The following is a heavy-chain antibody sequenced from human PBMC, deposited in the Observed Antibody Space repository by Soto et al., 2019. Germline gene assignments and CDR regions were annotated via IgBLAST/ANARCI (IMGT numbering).Heavy chain of an antibody. Sequence: QVQLVQSGAEVKKPGASVKVSCKASGYTFTSYGICWVRQAPGQGLEWMGWISGYNGNTNYAQNLQGRVTMTTDTSTSTFYMELRSLRSDDTAVYYCARRCSSTSCLDLCGRGTLVIVSS. V-gene: IGHV1-18*01. CDR1: GYTFTSYG. CDR2: ISGYNGNT. D-gene: IGHD2-2*01. J-gene: IGHJ2*01. CDR3: ARRCSSTSCLDL.